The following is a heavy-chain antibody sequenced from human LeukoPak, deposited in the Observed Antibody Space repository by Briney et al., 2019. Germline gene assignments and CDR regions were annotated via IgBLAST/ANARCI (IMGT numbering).Heavy chain of an antibody. J-gene: IGHJ4*02. D-gene: IGHD5-12*01. CDR1: GFSSSSFL. Sequence: VGFLRLSCAAAGFSSSSFLMCWVRQAPGKGLLWVSCISDEGIGTTYADSVKGRFTISRDNAKNSLYLQMNSLRAEDTALYFCARGYGGYGVWGRGTLVTVS. CDR2: ISDEGIGT. CDR3: ARGYGGYGV. V-gene: IGHV3-74*01.